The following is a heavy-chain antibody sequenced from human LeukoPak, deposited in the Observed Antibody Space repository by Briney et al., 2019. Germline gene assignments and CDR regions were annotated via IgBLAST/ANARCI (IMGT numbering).Heavy chain of an antibody. CDR3: ARTSYSSSWYAKVGNWFDP. D-gene: IGHD6-13*01. CDR2: INPSGGST. V-gene: IGHV1-46*01. J-gene: IGHJ5*02. CDR1: GYTFTSYY. Sequence: GASVKVPCKASGYTFTSYYMHWVRQAPGQGLEWMGIINPSGGSTSYAQKFQGRVTMTRDTSTSTVYMELSSLRSEDTAVYYCARTSYSSSWYAKVGNWFDPWGQGTLVTVSS.